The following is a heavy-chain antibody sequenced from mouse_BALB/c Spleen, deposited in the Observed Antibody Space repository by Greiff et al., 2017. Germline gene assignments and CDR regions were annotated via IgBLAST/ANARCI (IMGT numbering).Heavy chain of an antibody. D-gene: IGHD4-1*01. J-gene: IGHJ3*01. CDR3: ARWTGVSPWFAY. Sequence: EVQLQQSGAALVKPGASVKLSCTASGFNIKDTYMHWVKQRPEQGLEWIGRIDPANGNTKYDPKFQGKATITADTSSNTAYLQLSSLTSEDTAVYYCARWTGVSPWFAYWGQGTLVTVSA. CDR2: IDPANGNT. CDR1: GFNIKDTY. V-gene: IGHV14-3*02.